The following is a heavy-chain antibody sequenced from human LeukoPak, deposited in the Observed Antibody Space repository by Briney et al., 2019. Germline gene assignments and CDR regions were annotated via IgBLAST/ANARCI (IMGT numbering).Heavy chain of an antibody. CDR2: ISSRSTYI. Sequence: PGGSLRLSCAASGFTFRSYSMNWLRQAAGKGPDWVSSISSRSTYIYYPALLKGRFTISRQHAKNSLYLQMNSLSAEDTAVYYLAARDSYGSGSYPIDYWGQGSLVTVSS. D-gene: IGHD3-10*01. V-gene: IGHV3-21*01. J-gene: IGHJ4*02. CDR1: GFTFRSYS. CDR3: AARDSYGSGSYPIDY.